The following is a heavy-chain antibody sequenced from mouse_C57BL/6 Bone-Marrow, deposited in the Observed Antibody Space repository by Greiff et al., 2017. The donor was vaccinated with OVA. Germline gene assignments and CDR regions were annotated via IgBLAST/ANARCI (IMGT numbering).Heavy chain of an antibody. CDR1: GYTFTSYW. J-gene: IGHJ2*01. D-gene: IGHD1-1*01. CDR2: IHPNSGST. V-gene: IGHV1-64*01. CDR3: PITTVVPYFDY. Sequence: QVQLKQPGAELVKPGASVKLSCKASGYTFTSYWMHWVKQRPGQGLEWIGMIHPNSGSTNYNEKFKSKATLTVDKSSSTAYMQLSSLTSEDSAVYYCPITTVVPYFDYWGQGTTLTVSS.